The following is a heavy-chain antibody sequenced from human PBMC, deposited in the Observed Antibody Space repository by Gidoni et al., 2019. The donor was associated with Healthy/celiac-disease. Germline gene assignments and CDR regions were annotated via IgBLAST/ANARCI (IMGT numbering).Heavy chain of an antibody. CDR2: IYPGDSYT. J-gene: IGHJ4*02. CDR3: ARLGGGYSGYDWPSFDY. CDR1: VYSFTSYW. D-gene: IGHD5-12*01. Sequence: EVQLVQSGAEVKKTGESLMISCKGSVYSFTSYWIGCVRQMPVKGLEWLGIIYPGDSYTRYSPSFQGQVTISSDKSISSAYLQWSSLKASDTAMYYCARLGGGYSGYDWPSFDYWGQGTLVTVSS. V-gene: IGHV5-51*03.